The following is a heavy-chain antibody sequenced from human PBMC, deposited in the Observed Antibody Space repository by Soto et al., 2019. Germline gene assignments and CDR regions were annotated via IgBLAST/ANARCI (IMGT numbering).Heavy chain of an antibody. Sequence: QVQLVESGGGVVRPGGSLRLSCAASGFTFSYYHIHWVRQAPGKGLEWLTVISNDGTYKYYADSVKGRFTISRDNSKNTLYLKMAGLMAEKTVLYYCAKVLRACGEHFFIMEVWGQGTMVTV. CDR2: ISNDGTYK. CDR3: AKVLRACGEHFFIMEV. D-gene: IGHD3-10*01. J-gene: IGHJ6*02. CDR1: GFTFSYYH. V-gene: IGHV3-30*18.